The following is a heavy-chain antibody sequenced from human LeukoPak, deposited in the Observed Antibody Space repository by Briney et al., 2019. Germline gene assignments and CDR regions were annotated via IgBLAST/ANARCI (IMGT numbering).Heavy chain of an antibody. V-gene: IGHV3-48*03. J-gene: IGHJ4*02. CDR1: GFALSDFE. Sequence: GGSLRLSCAASGFALSDFEMNWVRQAPGKGLEWLSYISSSGSIIYYADSVKGRFTVSRDKDKNSLFLQINSLRVEDTALYYCARGFDSWGQGTLVTVSS. CDR2: ISSSGSII. CDR3: ARGFDS.